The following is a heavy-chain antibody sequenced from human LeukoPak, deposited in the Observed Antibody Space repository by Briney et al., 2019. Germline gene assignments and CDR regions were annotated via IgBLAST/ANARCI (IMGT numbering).Heavy chain of an antibody. CDR3: AKTYYYDSSGYPSYFDY. CDR2: ISGSGGST. CDR1: GFTFSNYW. D-gene: IGHD3-22*01. Sequence: GGSLRLSCTASGFTFSNYWMSWVRQAPGKGLEWVSAISGSGGSTYYADSVKGRFTISRDNSKNTLYLQMNSLRAEDTAVYYCAKTYYYDSSGYPSYFDYWGQGTLVTVSS. J-gene: IGHJ4*02. V-gene: IGHV3-23*01.